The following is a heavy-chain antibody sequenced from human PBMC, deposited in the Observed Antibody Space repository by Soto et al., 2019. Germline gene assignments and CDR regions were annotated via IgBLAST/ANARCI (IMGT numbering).Heavy chain of an antibody. CDR2: FDPSDSYT. CDR1: GYSLTSYW. Sequence: VESLKISRTGSGYSLTSYWISWVRQMPGKGLGGMGRFDPSDSYTNYSPSSRAHVTVSAYKSISTSYLPWRSLKASQPPTCSFGRVHYYYYGMDVWGQGTTVTVSS. J-gene: IGHJ6*02. D-gene: IGHD3-10*01. V-gene: IGHV5-10-1*01. CDR3: GRVHYYYYGMDV.